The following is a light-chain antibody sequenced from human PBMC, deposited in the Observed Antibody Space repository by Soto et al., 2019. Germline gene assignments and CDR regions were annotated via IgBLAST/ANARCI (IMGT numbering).Light chain of an antibody. V-gene: IGKV3-15*01. CDR1: QSLSRN. CDR2: GAS. J-gene: IGKJ3*01. CDR3: QHYHDWPPAFT. Sequence: EILMTQSPATLSVSPGERATLSCRASQSLSRNLAWYQQKPGQAPRLLIYGASTRASGIPARFSGVGSGTEFTLTLSSLQSEDFALYYCQHYHDWPPAFTFGPGTKVDL.